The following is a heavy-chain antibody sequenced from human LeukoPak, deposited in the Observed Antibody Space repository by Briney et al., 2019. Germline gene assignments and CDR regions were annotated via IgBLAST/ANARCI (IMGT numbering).Heavy chain of an antibody. Sequence: SETLSLTCAVYGGSFSGYYWSWIRQHPGKGLEWIGYIYYSGSTYYNPSLKSRVTISVDTSKNQFSLKLSSVTAADTAVYYCARVRGGIVATTYYFDYWGQGTLVTVSS. D-gene: IGHD5-12*01. CDR3: ARVRGGIVATTYYFDY. CDR2: IYYSGST. V-gene: IGHV4-31*11. CDR1: GGSFSGYY. J-gene: IGHJ4*02.